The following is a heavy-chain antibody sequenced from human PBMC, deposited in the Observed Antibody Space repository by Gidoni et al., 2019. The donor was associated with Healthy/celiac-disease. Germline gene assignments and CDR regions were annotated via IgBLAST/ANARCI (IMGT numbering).Heavy chain of an antibody. CDR1: GFTFSSYG. V-gene: IGHV3-30*18. CDR2: ISYDGSNK. CDR3: AKAPGALEGAFDI. Sequence: QVQLVESGGGVVQPGRSLRLSCAASGFTFSSYGMHWVRQAPGKGLEWVAVISYDGSNKYYADSVKGRFTISRDNSKNTLYLQMNSLRAEDTAVYYCAKAPGALEGAFDIWGQGTMVTVSS. J-gene: IGHJ3*02.